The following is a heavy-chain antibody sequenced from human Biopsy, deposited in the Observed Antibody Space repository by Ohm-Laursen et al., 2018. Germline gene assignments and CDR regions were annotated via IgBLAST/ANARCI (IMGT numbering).Heavy chain of an antibody. Sequence: GTLSFTCTGFGASIEAYYWIWLRQAPGKTLEWIASINYRGNTNYNPSLKSRVTMSAHTSTNQFSLKLTSVTAADTAVYYCAGDKITYCTSTSCDYVGMDVWGQGTTVTVSS. V-gene: IGHV4-59*01. D-gene: IGHD2-2*01. J-gene: IGHJ6*02. CDR1: GASIEAYY. CDR3: AGDKITYCTSTSCDYVGMDV. CDR2: INYRGNT.